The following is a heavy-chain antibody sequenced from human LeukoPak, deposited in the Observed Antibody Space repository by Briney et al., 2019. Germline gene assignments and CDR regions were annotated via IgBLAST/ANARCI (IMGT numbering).Heavy chain of an antibody. D-gene: IGHD3-22*01. V-gene: IGHV4-39*01. CDR3: ARHDSSGPDY. CDR2: IYYSGST. Sequence: PSETLSLTCTVSGGSISSSSYYWGWIRQPPGKGLEWIGSIYYSGSTYYNPSLKSRVTISVDTSKNQFSLKLSSATAADTAVYYCARHDSSGPDYWGQGTLVTVSS. CDR1: GGSISSSSYY. J-gene: IGHJ4*02.